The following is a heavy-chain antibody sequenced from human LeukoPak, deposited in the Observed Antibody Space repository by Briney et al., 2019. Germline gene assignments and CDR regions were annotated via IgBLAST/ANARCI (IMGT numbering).Heavy chain of an antibody. CDR3: GRLGRSAYYYGMDV. V-gene: IGHV4-39*01. CDR2: LYYSVST. Sequence: SETLSLTCTVSGGSVSITTYYWGWIRQPPGKGLEWIGSLYYSVSTHYNPSLKSRVTISADTSKNQFSLKLNSVTAADTAVYYCGRLGRSAYYYGMDVWGQGTTVTVSS. D-gene: IGHD3-10*01. J-gene: IGHJ6*02. CDR1: GGSVSITTYY.